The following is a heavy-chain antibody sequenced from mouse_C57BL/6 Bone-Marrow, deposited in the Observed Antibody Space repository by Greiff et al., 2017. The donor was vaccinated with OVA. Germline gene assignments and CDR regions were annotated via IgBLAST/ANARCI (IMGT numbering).Heavy chain of an antibody. D-gene: IGHD1-1*01. CDR1: GFTFSDYY. CDR2: ISNGGGST. Sequence: EVMLVESGGGLVQPGGSLKLSCAASGFTFSDYYMYWVRQTPEKRLEWVAYISNGGGSTYYPDTVKGRFTFSRDNAKNTLYLQMSRLKSEDTAMYYCARQGITTVVANYAMDYWGQGTSVAVSS. J-gene: IGHJ4*01. CDR3: ARQGITTVVANYAMDY. V-gene: IGHV5-12*01.